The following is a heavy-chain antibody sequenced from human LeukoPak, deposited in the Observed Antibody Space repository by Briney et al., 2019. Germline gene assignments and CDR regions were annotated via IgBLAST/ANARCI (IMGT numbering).Heavy chain of an antibody. CDR3: ARGRSGYDL. CDR1: GDSINGGRFL. CDR2: VFYSGST. V-gene: IGHV4-61*01. J-gene: IGHJ4*02. Sequence: SQTLSLTCTVSGDSINGGRFLWRWIRQPPGKGLEWIGYVFYSGSTNYSPSLKGRVTISVDASMNQFSLNLNSVTAADTAVYYCARGRSGYDLWGQGTLVTVSS. D-gene: IGHD5-12*01.